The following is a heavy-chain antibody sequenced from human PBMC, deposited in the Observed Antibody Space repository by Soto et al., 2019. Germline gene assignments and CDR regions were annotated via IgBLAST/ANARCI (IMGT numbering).Heavy chain of an antibody. CDR1: GGYFSGYY. CDR2: INHSGST. D-gene: IGHD2-2*01. CDR3: ARAQLGVVPAAAYYYYYMDV. J-gene: IGHJ6*03. V-gene: IGHV4-34*01. Sequence: SETLSLTCAVYGGYFSGYYWSWISQHPGKGLEWTGEINHSGSTNYNPSLKSRVTISVDTSKNQFSLKLSSVTAADTAVYYCARAQLGVVPAAAYYYYYMDVWGKGTTVTVSS.